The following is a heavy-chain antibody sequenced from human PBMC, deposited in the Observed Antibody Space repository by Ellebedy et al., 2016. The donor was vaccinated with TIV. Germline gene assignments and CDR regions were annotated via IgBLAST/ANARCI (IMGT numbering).Heavy chain of an antibody. D-gene: IGHD5-12*01. CDR2: ISGSGGST. CDR1: GFTFDDYA. V-gene: IGHV3-23*01. CDR3: TRLGGYSGYGTKSGHDY. Sequence: GESLKISCAASGFTFDDYAMHWVRQAPGKGLEWVSGISGSGGSTYYADSVKGRFTISRDNCKNTLYLQMNSLKTEDTAVYYCTRLGGYSGYGTKSGHDYWGQGTLVTVSS. J-gene: IGHJ4*02.